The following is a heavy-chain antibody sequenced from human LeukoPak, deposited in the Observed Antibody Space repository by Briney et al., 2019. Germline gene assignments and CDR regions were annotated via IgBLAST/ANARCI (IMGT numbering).Heavy chain of an antibody. J-gene: IGHJ6*03. CDR2: ISSSSSYI. CDR1: GFTFSSYS. Sequence: GGSLRLSCAASGFTFSSYSMNWVRQAPGKGLEWVSSISSSSSYIYYAGSVKGRFTISRDNAKNSLYLQMNSLRAEDTAVYYCAREGYYYDEKMGHYYYYYMDVWGKGTTVTVSS. D-gene: IGHD3-22*01. V-gene: IGHV3-21*01. CDR3: AREGYYYDEKMGHYYYYYMDV.